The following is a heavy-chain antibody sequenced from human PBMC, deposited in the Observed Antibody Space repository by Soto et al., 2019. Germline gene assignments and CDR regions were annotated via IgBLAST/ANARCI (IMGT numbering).Heavy chain of an antibody. J-gene: IGHJ6*02. CDR1: GGTFSSYA. CDR3: AKTGTVGATTFYYGMDV. D-gene: IGHD1-26*01. Sequence: QVQLVRSGAEVKKPGSSVKVSCKASGGTFSSYAISWVRQAPGQGLEWMGGIIPIFGTANYAQKFQGRVTITADESTSTAYMGLSSLRSEDTAVYYCAKTGTVGATTFYYGMDVWGQGTTVTVSS. CDR2: IIPIFGTA. V-gene: IGHV1-69*01.